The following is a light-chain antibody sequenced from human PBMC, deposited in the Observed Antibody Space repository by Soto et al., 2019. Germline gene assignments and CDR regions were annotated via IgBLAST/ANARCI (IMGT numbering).Light chain of an antibody. V-gene: IGLV2-14*01. Sequence: QSALTQPASVSGSPGQSITISCTGTISDVGYYNYVSWYQQHPGKAPKLMIYEVSNRPSGISNRFSGSKSGNTASLTISGLQAEDEADYYCSSYTRSSDYVFGTGTKLTVL. CDR2: EVS. CDR3: SSYTRSSDYV. CDR1: ISDVGYYNY. J-gene: IGLJ1*01.